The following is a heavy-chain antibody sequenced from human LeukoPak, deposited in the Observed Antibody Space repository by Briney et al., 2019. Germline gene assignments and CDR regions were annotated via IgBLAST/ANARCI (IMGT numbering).Heavy chain of an antibody. V-gene: IGHV3-30*02. CDR3: ARDLLGLPHKYSDS. D-gene: IGHD3-16*01. CDR2: IWYDGSKK. J-gene: IGHJ4*02. Sequence: PGGSLRLSCAASGFSFSAYGMHWVRQAPGKGLEWVAYIWYDGSKKEYANSVKGRFTISRDTSKSTVYLQMSSLRPEDTAVYYCARDLLGLPHKYSDSWGQGTLVTVSS. CDR1: GFSFSAYG.